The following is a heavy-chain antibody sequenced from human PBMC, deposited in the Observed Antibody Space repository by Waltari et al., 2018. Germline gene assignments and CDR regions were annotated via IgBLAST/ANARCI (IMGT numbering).Heavy chain of an antibody. J-gene: IGHJ3*02. CDR3: ARDRCNSTSCLSRGAFDI. V-gene: IGHV4-4*07. CDR2: IYASGST. CDR1: GCSISSYY. Sequence: QVQLQESGPGLVKPSETLSLTCTVSGCSISSYYWSWVQQPAGKGLEWIGRIYASGSTNYNPSLRSRVTMSVDTSKNHFSLRLTSVTAADTAVYYCARDRCNSTSCLSRGAFDIWGQGTMVTVSS. D-gene: IGHD2-2*01.